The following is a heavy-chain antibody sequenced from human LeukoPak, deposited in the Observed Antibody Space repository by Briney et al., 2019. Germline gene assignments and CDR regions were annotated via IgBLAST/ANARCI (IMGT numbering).Heavy chain of an antibody. Sequence: GGSLRLSCAASGFTFSSYAMSWVRQAPGKGLEWVSAISGSGGSTYYADSVKGRFTISRDNSKNTLYLQMNSLRAEDTAVYYYAKREDWGYFQHWGQGTLVTVSS. D-gene: IGHD3/OR15-3a*01. CDR2: ISGSGGST. J-gene: IGHJ1*01. CDR1: GFTFSSYA. V-gene: IGHV3-23*01. CDR3: AKREDWGYFQH.